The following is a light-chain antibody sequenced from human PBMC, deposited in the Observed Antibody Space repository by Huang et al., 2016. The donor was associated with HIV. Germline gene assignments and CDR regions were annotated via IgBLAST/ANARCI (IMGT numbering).Light chain of an antibody. J-gene: IGKJ2*01. CDR3: MEALQAPYT. CDR2: VGS. Sequence: DAVMTQSPLSLPVPPGEPASISCRSSQSLRHRNGLNYLDWYLQKPGQSPQLLIHVGSSRASGVPDRFSGGGSGTDFSLNISRVEAEDAGIYYCMEALQAPYTFGQGTKLEI. V-gene: IGKV2-28*01. CDR1: QSLRHRNGLNY.